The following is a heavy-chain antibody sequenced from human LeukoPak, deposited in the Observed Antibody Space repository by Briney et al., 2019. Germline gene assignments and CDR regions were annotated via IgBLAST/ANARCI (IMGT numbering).Heavy chain of an antibody. CDR1: GFTFSSYW. CDR3: ARAKWELPLDY. CDR2: IKQDGSEK. V-gene: IGHV3-7*01. Sequence: GESLKISCAASGFTFSSYWMSWVRQAPGKGLEWVANIKQDGSEKYYVDSVKGRFTISRDNAKNSLYLQTNSLRAEDTAVYYCARAKWELPLDYWGQGTLVTVSS. J-gene: IGHJ4*02. D-gene: IGHD1-26*01.